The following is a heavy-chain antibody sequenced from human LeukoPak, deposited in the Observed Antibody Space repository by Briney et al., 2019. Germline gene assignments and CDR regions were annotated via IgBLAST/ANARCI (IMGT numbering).Heavy chain of an antibody. Sequence: SETLSLTCTVSGVFISSGGYYWSWIRQHPGKGLEWIGYIYYSGSTYYNPSLKSRVTISVDTSKNQFSLRLSSVTAADTAVYYCARSTWVQPCGEHWGRGTLVTVSS. CDR3: ARSTWVQPCGEH. J-gene: IGHJ1*01. V-gene: IGHV4-31*03. CDR1: GVFISSGGYY. CDR2: IYYSGST. D-gene: IGHD5-18*01.